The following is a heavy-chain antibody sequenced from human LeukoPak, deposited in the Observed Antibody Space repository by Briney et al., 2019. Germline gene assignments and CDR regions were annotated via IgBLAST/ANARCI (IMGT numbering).Heavy chain of an antibody. CDR1: GGSISSYY. V-gene: IGHV4-34*01. D-gene: IGHD2-15*01. CDR3: ARGGAGYCSGGSCQTFDY. Sequence: SETLSLTCTVSGGSISSYYWSWIRQPPGKGLEWIGEINHSGSTNYNPSLKSRVTISVDTSKNQFSLKLSSVTAADTAVYYCARGGAGYCSGGSCQTFDYWGQGTLVTVSS. CDR2: INHSGST. J-gene: IGHJ4*02.